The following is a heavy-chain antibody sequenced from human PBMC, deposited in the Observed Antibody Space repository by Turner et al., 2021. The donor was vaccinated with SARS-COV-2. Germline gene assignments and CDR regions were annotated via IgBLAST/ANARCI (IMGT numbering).Heavy chain of an antibody. CDR2: MYYSGST. V-gene: IGHV4-39*01. CDR1: GGSISSSSYY. Sequence: QLQLQESGPGLVKPSETLSLTCTVSGGSISSSSYYWGWICQPPGKGLEWIGSMYYSGSTYYNPSLKSRVTISVDTSKNQFSLKLSSVTAADTAVYYCARRSSRLGNWYFDLWGRGTLVTVSS. D-gene: IGHD2-15*01. CDR3: ARRSSRLGNWYFDL. J-gene: IGHJ2*01.